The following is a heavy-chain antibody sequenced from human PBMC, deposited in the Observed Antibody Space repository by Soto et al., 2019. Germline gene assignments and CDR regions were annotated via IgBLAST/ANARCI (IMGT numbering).Heavy chain of an antibody. CDR2: ISSSGGSS. CDR3: AKDLSAIAVAGTGYYYGLDV. V-gene: IGHV3-23*01. D-gene: IGHD6-19*01. Sequence: PVGSLRLSCTASGFTFTNYAMNWVRQAPGKGLEWVSSISSSGGSSFYADSVKGRFTVSRDNSRNTVFLQMSSLRTDDTAVYYCAKDLSAIAVAGTGYYYGLDVWGQGTTVTVSS. CDR1: GFTFTNYA. J-gene: IGHJ6*02.